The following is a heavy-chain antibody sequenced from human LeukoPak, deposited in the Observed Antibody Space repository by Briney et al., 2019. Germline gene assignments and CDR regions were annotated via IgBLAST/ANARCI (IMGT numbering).Heavy chain of an antibody. Sequence: SETLSLTCAVSGYSISSGYYWGWIRQPPGKGLEWIGSIYHSGSTHYNPSLKSRVTISVDTSKNQFSLKLSSVTAADTAVYYCARLYCSSTSCYRWDAFDIWGQGTMVTVSS. CDR1: GYSISSGYY. D-gene: IGHD2-2*01. CDR3: ARLYCSSTSCYRWDAFDI. CDR2: IYHSGST. V-gene: IGHV4-38-2*01. J-gene: IGHJ3*02.